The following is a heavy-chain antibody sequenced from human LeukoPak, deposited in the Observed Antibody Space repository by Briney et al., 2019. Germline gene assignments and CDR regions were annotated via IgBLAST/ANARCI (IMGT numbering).Heavy chain of an antibody. V-gene: IGHV4-59*08. J-gene: IGHJ6*02. Sequence: SETLSLTCAVYGGSFSGYYWSWIRQPPGKGLEWIGYIYYSGSTNYNPSLKSRVTISVDTSKNQFSLKLSSVTAADTAVYYCARQRRYSYGSYYYYGMDVWGQGTTVTVSS. CDR1: GGSFSGYY. CDR3: ARQRRYSYGSYYYYGMDV. CDR2: IYYSGST. D-gene: IGHD5-18*01.